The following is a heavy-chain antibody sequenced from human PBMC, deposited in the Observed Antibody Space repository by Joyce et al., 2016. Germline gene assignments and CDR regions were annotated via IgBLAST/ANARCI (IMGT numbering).Heavy chain of an antibody. Sequence: QVQLVESGGGVVQPGRSLRLSCAASGFTFSTYGMHWVRQAPGKGLEWVAVIWHDGGNKYYADSVKGRFTISRDNSKNTLYLQMNSLRAEDTAVYYCARDTVDCSSTSCYTFWSGLAYAFDIWGQGTMVTVSS. D-gene: IGHD2-2*02. CDR3: ARDTVDCSSTSCYTFWSGLAYAFDI. J-gene: IGHJ3*02. CDR2: IWHDGGNK. CDR1: GFTFSTYG. V-gene: IGHV3-33*01.